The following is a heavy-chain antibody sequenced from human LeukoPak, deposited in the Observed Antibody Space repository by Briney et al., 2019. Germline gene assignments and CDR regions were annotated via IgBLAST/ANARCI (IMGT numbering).Heavy chain of an antibody. CDR1: GYSISSGYY. J-gene: IGHJ4*02. Sequence: SETLSLTCTVSGYSISSGYYWGWIRQPPGKGLEWIGSIYHSGSTYYNPSLKSRVTISVDTSKNQFSLKLSSVTAADTAVYYCARVGIAAAGTPSTPFDYWGQGTLVTVSS. V-gene: IGHV4-38-2*02. CDR3: ARVGIAAAGTPSTPFDY. CDR2: IYHSGST. D-gene: IGHD6-13*01.